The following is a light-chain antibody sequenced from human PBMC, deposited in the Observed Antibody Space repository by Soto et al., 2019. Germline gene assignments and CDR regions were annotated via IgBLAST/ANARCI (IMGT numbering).Light chain of an antibody. CDR2: SAS. CDR3: QHPKWA. V-gene: IGKV1-9*01. J-gene: IGKJ1*01. CDR1: QALSNY. Sequence: DIQLTQSPSFLSASVGDTVTITCRASQALSNYLAWYQQKPGKAPDLLIYSASTLQGGVPSRFSGSGSETEFSLTITNLQPEDSGTYYCQHPKWAFGQGTTVEI.